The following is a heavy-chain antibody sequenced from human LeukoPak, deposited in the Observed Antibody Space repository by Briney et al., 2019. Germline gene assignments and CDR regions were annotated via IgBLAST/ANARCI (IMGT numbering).Heavy chain of an antibody. CDR2: ISPTGDSA. V-gene: IGHV1-46*01. CDR1: GYSLTDYY. Sequence: ASVKDSCKAAGYSLTDYYMHWVRQAPGQGLEWMGIISPTGDSANYTQKFQGRVTMTKDTSTSAVYMELSSLRSEDTAVYYCARADDQYFDPWGQGTLVTVSS. CDR3: ARADDQYFDP. J-gene: IGHJ4*02.